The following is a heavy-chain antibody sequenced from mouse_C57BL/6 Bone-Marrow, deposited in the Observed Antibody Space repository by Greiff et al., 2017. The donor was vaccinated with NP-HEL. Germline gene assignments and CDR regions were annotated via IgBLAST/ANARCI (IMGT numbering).Heavy chain of an antibody. V-gene: IGHV1-7*01. CDR3: ARRGEIYGSSRYYYAMDY. CDR1: GYTFTSYW. Sequence: QVHVKQSGAELAKPGASVKLSCKASGYTFTSYWMHWVKQRPGQGLEWIGYINPGSGDTKYNQKFKDKATLTADKSSSTAYMQLRSLTYEDSAVFYWARRGEIYGSSRYYYAMDYWGQGTSVTVSS. J-gene: IGHJ4*01. CDR2: INPGSGDT. D-gene: IGHD1-1*01.